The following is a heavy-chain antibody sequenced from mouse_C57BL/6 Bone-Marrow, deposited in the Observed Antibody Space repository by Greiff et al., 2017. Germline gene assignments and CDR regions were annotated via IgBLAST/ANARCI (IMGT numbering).Heavy chain of an antibody. CDR3: ARLGFDGSSGDWYFDV. Sequence: QVQLQQSGPELVKPGASVKLSCKASGYTFTSYDINWVQQRPGQGLEWIGWIYHRDGSTKYNEKFKGKVTLTVDTATSTAYMELHSLTSEDSEIYFCARLGFDGSSGDWYFDVWGKGTTVTVSS. V-gene: IGHV1-85*01. J-gene: IGHJ1*03. CDR2: IYHRDGST. CDR1: GYTFTSYD. D-gene: IGHD1-1*01.